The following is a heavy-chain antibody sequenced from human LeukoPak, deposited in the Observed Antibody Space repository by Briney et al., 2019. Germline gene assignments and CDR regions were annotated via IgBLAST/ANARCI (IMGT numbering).Heavy chain of an antibody. Sequence: SETLSLTCAVSGYSISSGYYWGWIRQPPGKGLEWIGSIYHSGSTYYNPSLKSRVTISVDTSKNQFSLKLSSVTAADTAVYYCARDRRYYDDFYGMDVWGQGTTVTVSS. J-gene: IGHJ6*02. CDR1: GYSISSGYY. CDR3: ARDRRYYDDFYGMDV. V-gene: IGHV4-38-2*02. CDR2: IYHSGST. D-gene: IGHD3-22*01.